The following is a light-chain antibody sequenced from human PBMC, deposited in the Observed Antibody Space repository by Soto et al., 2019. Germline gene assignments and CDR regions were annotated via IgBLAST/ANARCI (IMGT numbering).Light chain of an antibody. CDR2: GAS. CDR1: QSVSSYY. Sequence: EIVLTQSPGTLSLSPGGRATLSCRASQSVSSYYLAWYQQQPGQAPRLLIYGASSRATGIPGRFSGSGSGTDFTLTISSVEPEDFAVYYCQHYDPSPPMCTFGQGTKLEI. V-gene: IGKV3-20*01. J-gene: IGKJ2*02. CDR3: QHYDPSPPMCT.